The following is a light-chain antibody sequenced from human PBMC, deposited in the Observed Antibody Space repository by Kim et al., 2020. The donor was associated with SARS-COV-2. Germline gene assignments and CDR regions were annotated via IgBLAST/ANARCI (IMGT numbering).Light chain of an antibody. V-gene: IGLV1-47*01. J-gene: IGLJ3*02. CDR1: NSNIGSNY. Sequence: GRRVSISCSGGNSNIGSNYVYWYQQLPGTAPKLLIYNNNQRPSGVPDRFSGSKSGTSASLAISGLRSEDEAAYYCATWDDSLSGRLFGGGTQLTVL. CDR2: NNN. CDR3: ATWDDSLSGRL.